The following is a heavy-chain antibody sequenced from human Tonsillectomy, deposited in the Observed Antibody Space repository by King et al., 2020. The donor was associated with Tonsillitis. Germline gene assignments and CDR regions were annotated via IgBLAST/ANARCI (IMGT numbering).Heavy chain of an antibody. CDR1: GFTFSSYA. CDR3: AKADASVLRYFDWLSDAFDI. D-gene: IGHD3-9*01. V-gene: IGHV3-23*04. CDR2: ISGSGGSP. Sequence: VQLVESGGGLVQPGGSLRLSCAASGFTFSSYAMSWVRQAPGKGLEGVSAISGSGGSPYYADSGKGRFTISRDNSKNTLYLQMNSLRAEDTAVYYCAKADASVLRYFDWLSDAFDIWGQGTMVTVSS. J-gene: IGHJ3*02.